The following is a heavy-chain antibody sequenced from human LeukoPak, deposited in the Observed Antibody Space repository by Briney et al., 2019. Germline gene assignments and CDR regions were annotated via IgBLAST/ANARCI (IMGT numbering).Heavy chain of an antibody. V-gene: IGHV1-2*02. D-gene: IGHD3-3*01. Sequence: GASVKVSCKASGYTFTGYYMHWVRQAPGQGLGWMGWINPNSGGTSYAQKFQGRVTMTRDTSISTAYMELSRLRSDDTAVYYCARSRAYYDFWSGIEFDYWGQGTLVTVSS. CDR2: INPNSGGT. CDR1: GYTFTGYY. CDR3: ARSRAYYDFWSGIEFDY. J-gene: IGHJ4*02.